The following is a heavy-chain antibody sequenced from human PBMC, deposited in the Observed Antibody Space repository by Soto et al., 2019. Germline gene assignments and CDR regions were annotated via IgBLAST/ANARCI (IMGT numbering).Heavy chain of an antibody. CDR1: GFTFSSYD. CDR2: IGTAGDT. J-gene: IGHJ6*02. CDR3: ARGWGIAVAGGMDV. V-gene: IGHV3-13*01. Sequence: SGGSLRLSCAASGFTFSSYDMHWVRQATGKGLEWVSAIGTAGDTYYPGSVKGRFTISRENAKNSLYLQMNSLGAEDTAVYYCARGWGIAVAGGMDVWGQGTTVTVSS. D-gene: IGHD6-19*01.